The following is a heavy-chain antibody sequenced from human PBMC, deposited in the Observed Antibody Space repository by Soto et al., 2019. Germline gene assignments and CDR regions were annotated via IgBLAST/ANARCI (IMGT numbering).Heavy chain of an antibody. V-gene: IGHV1-2*02. J-gene: IGHJ5*01. Sequence: SVKVSCKASGYTFSGYHMHWVRQAPGQGLEWMGWINVYNGETNIAQKFQGRVAMTRDTSITTAYVELSRLRFDDTAVYFCAREGATRRPSRPAIGWLESWGQGTLVTVSS. D-gene: IGHD2-2*02. CDR3: AREGATRRPSRPAIGWLES. CDR2: INVYNGET. CDR1: GYTFSGYH.